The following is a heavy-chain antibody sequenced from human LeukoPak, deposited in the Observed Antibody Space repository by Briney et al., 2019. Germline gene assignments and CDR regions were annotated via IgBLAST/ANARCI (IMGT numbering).Heavy chain of an antibody. D-gene: IGHD2-8*01. Sequence: PGGSLRLSCAASGFTFSSYAMSWVRQAPGKGLEWVSAISGSGDSTYYADSVKGRFTISRDNSKNTLYLQMNSLRAEDTAVYYCANKEMVYYYYGMGVWGQGTTVTVSS. J-gene: IGHJ6*02. V-gene: IGHV3-23*01. CDR2: ISGSGDST. CDR1: GFTFSSYA. CDR3: ANKEMVYYYYGMGV.